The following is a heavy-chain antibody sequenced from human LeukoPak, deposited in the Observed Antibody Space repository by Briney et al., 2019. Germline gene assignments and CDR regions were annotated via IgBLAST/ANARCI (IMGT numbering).Heavy chain of an antibody. J-gene: IGHJ6*03. CDR2: IYYSGST. D-gene: IGHD1-14*01. CDR3: ASRGTRGGYYYYYMDV. Sequence: SETLSLTCTVSGGSISSYYWSWIRQPPGKGLEWIGYIYYSGSTNYNPSLKSRVTISVDTSKNQFSLKLSSVTAADTAVYYCASRGTRGGYYYYYMDVWGKGTTVTVSS. V-gene: IGHV4-59*12. CDR1: GGSISSYY.